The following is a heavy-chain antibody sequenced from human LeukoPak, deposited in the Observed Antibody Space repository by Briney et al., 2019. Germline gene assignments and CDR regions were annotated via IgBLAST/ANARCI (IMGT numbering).Heavy chain of an antibody. CDR3: AKDRRDGYNSNWYFDL. CDR2: ISYDGSNK. CDR1: GFTFSSYG. V-gene: IGHV3-30*18. D-gene: IGHD5-24*01. J-gene: IGHJ2*01. Sequence: GGSLRPSCAASGFTFSSYGMHWARQAPGKGLEWVAVISYDGSNKYYADSVKGRFTMSRDNSKNTLYLQMNSLRAEDTAVYYCAKDRRDGYNSNWYFDLWGRGTLVTVSS.